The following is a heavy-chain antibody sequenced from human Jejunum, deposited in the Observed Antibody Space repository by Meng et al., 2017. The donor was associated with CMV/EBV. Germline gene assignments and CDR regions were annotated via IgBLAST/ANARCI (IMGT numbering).Heavy chain of an antibody. D-gene: IGHD2-2*01. CDR3: ALFTRSWFDP. V-gene: IGHV2-5*02. CDR1: GFSLSTSEVG. J-gene: IGHJ5*02. Sequence: QNTLKESGPTLVKPTQTLTLTCSLSGFSLSTSEVGVGWIRQPPGKALEWLAVIYWDDDKRYSPSLKSRLTITKDTSKNQVVLTLTNMDPVDTATYYCALFTRSWFDPWGQGTLVTVSS. CDR2: IYWDDDK.